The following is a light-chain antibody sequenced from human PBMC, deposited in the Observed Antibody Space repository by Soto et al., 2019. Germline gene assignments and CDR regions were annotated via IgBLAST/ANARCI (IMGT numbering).Light chain of an antibody. Sequence: QSVLTQPASVSGSAGQSITISCTGTSSDVGSYNLVSWYQQHPGKAPKLMIYEVSKRPSGVSNRFSGSKSGNTASLTISGLQAEDEADYYCCSYAGSSTWVFSGGIKLTVL. J-gene: IGLJ3*02. CDR2: EVS. CDR1: SSDVGSYNL. CDR3: CSYAGSSTWV. V-gene: IGLV2-23*02.